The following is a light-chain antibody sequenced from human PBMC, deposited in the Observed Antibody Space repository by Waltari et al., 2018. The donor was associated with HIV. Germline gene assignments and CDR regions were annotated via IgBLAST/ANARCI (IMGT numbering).Light chain of an antibody. J-gene: IGLJ1*01. CDR3: SSYTGTSTLYV. Sequence: QSALTQPASVSGSPGQSITISCTGTNSDLGAYNYVSWYQQHPGKAPKLLIYEVSNRPSGVSNCFSGSKSGTTASLTIAGLQAEDEADYYCSSYTGTSTLYVFGPGTKVTVL. CDR2: EVS. V-gene: IGLV2-14*01. CDR1: NSDLGAYNY.